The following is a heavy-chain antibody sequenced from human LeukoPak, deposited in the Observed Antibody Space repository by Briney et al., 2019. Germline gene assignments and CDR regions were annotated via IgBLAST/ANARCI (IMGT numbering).Heavy chain of an antibody. V-gene: IGHV3-7*04. D-gene: IGHD3-16*01. CDR2: IKEDGSEK. J-gene: IGHJ4*02. CDR1: GFTFSSYW. CDR3: ARIYEGGY. Sequence: GGSLRLSCAVSGFTFSSYWMTWVRQAPGKGLEWAAKIKEDGSEKYYVDSVKGRFTISRDNAKSSLYLEMNSLRVEDTAVYYCARIYEGGYWGQGTLVTVSS.